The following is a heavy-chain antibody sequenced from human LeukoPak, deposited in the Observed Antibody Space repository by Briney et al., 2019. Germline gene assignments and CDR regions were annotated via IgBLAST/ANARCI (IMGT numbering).Heavy chain of an antibody. V-gene: IGHV3-23*01. CDR3: AKDGDYGDYHDAFDI. CDR2: ISGSGGST. CDR1: GFTLSSYA. Sequence: PGGSLRLSCAASGFTLSSYAMSWVRQAPGKGLEWVSAISGSGGSTYYADSVKGRFTSSRDNSKNTLYMQMNSLRAEDTAVYYCAKDGDYGDYHDAFDIWGQGTMVTVSS. D-gene: IGHD4-17*01. J-gene: IGHJ3*02.